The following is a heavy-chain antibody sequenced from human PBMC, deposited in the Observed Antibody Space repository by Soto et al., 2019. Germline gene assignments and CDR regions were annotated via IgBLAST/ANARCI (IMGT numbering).Heavy chain of an antibody. V-gene: IGHV4-30-4*01. CDR3: ARLSPPDFWSGLDY. J-gene: IGHJ4*02. CDR1: GGSISSGDYY. Sequence: PSETLSLTCTVSGGSISSGDYYWSWIRQPPGKGLEWIGYIYYSGSTYYNPSLKSRVTISVDTSKNQFSLKLSSVTAADTAVYYCARLSPPDFWSGLDYWGQGTLVTVSS. D-gene: IGHD3-3*01. CDR2: IYYSGST.